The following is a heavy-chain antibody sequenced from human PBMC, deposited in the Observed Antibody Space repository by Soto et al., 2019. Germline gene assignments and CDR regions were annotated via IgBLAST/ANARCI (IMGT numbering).Heavy chain of an antibody. CDR2: IYYSGST. Sequence: SETLSLTCTVSGGSISSYYWSWIRQPPGKGLEWIGYIYYSGSTNYNPSLKSRVTISVDTSKNQFSLKLSSVTAADTAVYYCARGRYYDGTDFAPWGQGTLVTVSS. D-gene: IGHD3-10*01. CDR1: GGSISSYY. CDR3: ARGRYYDGTDFAP. J-gene: IGHJ5*02. V-gene: IGHV4-59*01.